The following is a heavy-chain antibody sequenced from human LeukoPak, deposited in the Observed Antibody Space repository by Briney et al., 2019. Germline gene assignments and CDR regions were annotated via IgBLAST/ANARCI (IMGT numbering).Heavy chain of an antibody. CDR3: ARARYYYDSSGYYYYYYYMDV. J-gene: IGHJ6*03. Sequence: SETLSLTCTVSGGSISSSGYYWGWIRQPPGKGLEWIASIYYSGSTYYNPSLKSRVTISVDTSKNQFSLKLSSVTAADTAVYYCARARYYYDSSGYYYYYYYMDVWGKGTTVTVSS. CDR2: IYYSGST. D-gene: IGHD3-22*01. V-gene: IGHV4-39*01. CDR1: GGSISSSGYY.